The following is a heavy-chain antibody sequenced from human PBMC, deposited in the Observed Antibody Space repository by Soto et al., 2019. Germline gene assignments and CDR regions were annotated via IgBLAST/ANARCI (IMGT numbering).Heavy chain of an antibody. D-gene: IGHD3-3*01. CDR3: AVFWSGYSNFDY. CDR1: GGSISSSSYY. Sequence: SETLSLTWTVSGGSISSSSYYWGWIRQPPGKGLEWIGSIYYSGSTYYNSSLKSRVTLSLDTSKNQFSLKLSSVTAADTAVYYCAVFWSGYSNFDYWGQGTLVIVSS. V-gene: IGHV4-39*01. CDR2: IYYSGST. J-gene: IGHJ4*02.